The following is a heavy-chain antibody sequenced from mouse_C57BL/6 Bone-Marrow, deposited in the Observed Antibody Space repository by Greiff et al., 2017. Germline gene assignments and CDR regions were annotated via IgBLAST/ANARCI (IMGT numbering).Heavy chain of an antibody. D-gene: IGHD4-1*01. CDR3: ARLTGDSDSAMDY. CDR2: IYPSDSET. V-gene: IGHV1-61*01. Sequence: QVQLQQPGAELVRPGSSVKLSCKASGYTFTSYWMDWVKQRPGKGLEWIGNIYPSDSETHYNQKFKDKATLTVDKSSSTAYMQLSSLTSEDSAVYYCARLTGDSDSAMDYWGQGTSVTVSS. CDR1: GYTFTSYW. J-gene: IGHJ4*01.